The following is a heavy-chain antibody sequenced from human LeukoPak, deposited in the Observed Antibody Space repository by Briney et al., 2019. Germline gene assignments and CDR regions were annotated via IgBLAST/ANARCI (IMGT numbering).Heavy chain of an antibody. CDR2: IYPGDST. Sequence: GESLKTSCKGSGYSFTSYWIGWVRQMPGKGLEWMGIIYPGDSTTYSPSFQGQVTISADKSISTAYLQWSSLKASDTAMYYCARAYYYDSSDFDYWGQGTLVTVSS. CDR1: GYSFTSYW. V-gene: IGHV5-51*01. CDR3: ARAYYYDSSDFDY. J-gene: IGHJ4*02. D-gene: IGHD3-22*01.